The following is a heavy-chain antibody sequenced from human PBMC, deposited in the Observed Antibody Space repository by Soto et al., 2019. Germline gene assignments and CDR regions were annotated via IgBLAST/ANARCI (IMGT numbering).Heavy chain of an antibody. CDR2: IHPSGTA. CDR1: GDSIRSGYY. D-gene: IGHD1-20*01. Sequence: SETLSLTCAVSGDSIRSGYYWGWIRQPPGKGLEWVANIHPSGTAYYNPSLKSRLTISIDTSRNHFSLRLSSVTAADTAVYYCARVTEFDYWGRGALVTVSS. CDR3: ARVTEFDY. V-gene: IGHV4-38-2*01. J-gene: IGHJ4*02.